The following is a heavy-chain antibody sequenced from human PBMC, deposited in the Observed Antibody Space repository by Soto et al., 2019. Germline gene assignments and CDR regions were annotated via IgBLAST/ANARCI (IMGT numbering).Heavy chain of an antibody. J-gene: IGHJ6*02. V-gene: IGHV4-59*08. D-gene: IGHD6-19*01. CDR1: GGSISSYY. Sequence: SETLSLTCTVSGGSISSYYWSWIRQPPGKGLEWIGYIYYSGSTNYNPSLKSRVTISVDTSKNQFSLKLSSVTAADTAVYYCARGIEGWYQGRYYYGMDGWGQGTKVTVSS. CDR3: ARGIEGWYQGRYYYGMDG. CDR2: IYYSGST.